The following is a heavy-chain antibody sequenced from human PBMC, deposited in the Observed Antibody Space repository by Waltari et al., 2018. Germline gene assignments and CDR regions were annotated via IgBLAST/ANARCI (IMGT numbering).Heavy chain of an antibody. D-gene: IGHD3-22*01. J-gene: IGHJ4*02. CDR1: GGSFSGYY. CDR2: INHSGIT. Sequence: QVQLQQWGAGLLKPSETLSLPCAVYGGSFSGYYWSWIRQPPGKGLEWIGEINHSGITNYNPALKSRVTISVDTSKNQFSLKLSSVTAADTAVYYCARGLDSSGYYYFDYWGQGTLVTVSS. CDR3: ARGLDSSGYYYFDY. V-gene: IGHV4-34*01.